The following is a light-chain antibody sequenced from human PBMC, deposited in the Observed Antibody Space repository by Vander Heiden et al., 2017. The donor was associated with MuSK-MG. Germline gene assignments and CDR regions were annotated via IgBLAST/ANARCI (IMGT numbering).Light chain of an antibody. CDR1: QSVSSSF. Sequence: EIVLTQSPGTLSLSPGERATLSCRASQSVSSSFFAWYQQKPGQAPRLLNYGASSRATGIPDRFSGSGSGTDFTLTISRLEPEDFAVYYCQQDGSSPFTFGHGTKVDIK. V-gene: IGKV3-20*01. CDR2: GAS. J-gene: IGKJ3*01. CDR3: QQDGSSPFT.